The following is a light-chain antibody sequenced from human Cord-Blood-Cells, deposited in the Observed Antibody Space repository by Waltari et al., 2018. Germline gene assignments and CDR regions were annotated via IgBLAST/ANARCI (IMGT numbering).Light chain of an antibody. V-gene: IGLV2-23*03. Sequence: QSALTQPASVSGSPGQSITISRTGTSSDVGSYNLVSCYQQHPGKAPKLMIYEGSKRTSGVANRFSGSKSGNTASLTISGLQAEDEADYYCCSYAGSSTFDWVFGGGTKLTVL. CDR3: CSYAGSSTFDWV. CDR1: SSDVGSYNL. J-gene: IGLJ3*02. CDR2: EGS.